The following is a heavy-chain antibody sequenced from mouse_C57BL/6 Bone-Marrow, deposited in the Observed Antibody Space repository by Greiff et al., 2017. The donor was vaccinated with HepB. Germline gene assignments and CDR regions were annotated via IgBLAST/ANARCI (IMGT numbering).Heavy chain of an antibody. CDR1: GFTFSNYW. D-gene: IGHD1-1*01. J-gene: IGHJ4*01. CDR3: TADYYGSSSFGMDY. V-gene: IGHV6-3*01. CDR2: IRLKSDNYAT. Sequence: EVKLEESGGGLVQPGGSMKLSCVASGFTFSNYWMNWVRQSPEKGLEWVAQIRLKSDNYATHYAESVKGRFTISRDDSKSSVYLQMNNLRAEDTGIYYCTADYYGSSSFGMDYWGQGTSVTVSS.